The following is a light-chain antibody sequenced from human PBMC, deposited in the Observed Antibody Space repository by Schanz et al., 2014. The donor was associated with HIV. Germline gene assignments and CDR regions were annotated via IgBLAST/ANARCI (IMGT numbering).Light chain of an antibody. CDR2: TNN. Sequence: QSVLTQPPSASGTPGQRVTISCSGTTSNIGSNIVNWYQQLPGTAPKLLIYTNNQRPSGVPDRFSGSKSGTSASLAIIGLQAEDEADYYCQSYDNSLSGSVFGGGTKLTVL. CDR3: QSYDNSLSGSV. V-gene: IGLV1-44*01. J-gene: IGLJ3*02. CDR1: TSNIGSNI.